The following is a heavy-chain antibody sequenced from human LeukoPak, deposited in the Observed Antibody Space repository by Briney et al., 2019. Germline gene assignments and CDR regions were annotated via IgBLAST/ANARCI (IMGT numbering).Heavy chain of an antibody. D-gene: IGHD3-3*01. CDR2: IYTSGST. CDR1: GGSISSGSYN. CDR3: ARDRRYDFWSGEWEGHYYYMDV. J-gene: IGHJ6*03. Sequence: SETLSLTCTVSGGSISSGSYNWSWIRQPAGKGLEWIGRIYTSGSTNYNPSLKSRVTISVDTSKNQFSLKLSSVTAADTTVYYCARDRRYDFWSGEWEGHYYYMDVWGKGTTVTVSS. V-gene: IGHV4-61*02.